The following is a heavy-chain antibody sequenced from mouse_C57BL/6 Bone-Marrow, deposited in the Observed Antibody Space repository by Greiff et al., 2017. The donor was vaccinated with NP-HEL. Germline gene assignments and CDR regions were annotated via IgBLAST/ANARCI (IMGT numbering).Heavy chain of an antibody. D-gene: IGHD4-1*01. CDR1: GFSLTSYG. Sequence: VQVVESGPGLVQPSQSLSITCTVSGFSLTSYGVHWVRQSPGKGLEWLGVIWSGGSTDYNAAFISRLSISKDNSKSQVFFKMNSLQADDTAIYYCARNWKNWAPYAMDYWGQGTSVTVSS. J-gene: IGHJ4*01. CDR3: ARNWKNWAPYAMDY. CDR2: IWSGGST. V-gene: IGHV2-2*01.